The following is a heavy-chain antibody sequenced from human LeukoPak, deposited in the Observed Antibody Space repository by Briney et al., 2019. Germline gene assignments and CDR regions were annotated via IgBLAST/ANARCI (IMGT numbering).Heavy chain of an antibody. CDR3: ARDRTAMVPKYFDY. CDR1: GFNFLSFG. CDR2: IWYDGSGE. V-gene: IGHV3-33*01. J-gene: IGHJ4*02. Sequence: GGSLRLSCAASGFNFLSFGMHWVRQAPGKGPEWVAVIWYDGSGESYADSVKGRFTISRDNSKNTLYLQMNSLRAEDTAVYYCARDRTAMVPKYFDYWGQGTLVTVSS. D-gene: IGHD5-18*01.